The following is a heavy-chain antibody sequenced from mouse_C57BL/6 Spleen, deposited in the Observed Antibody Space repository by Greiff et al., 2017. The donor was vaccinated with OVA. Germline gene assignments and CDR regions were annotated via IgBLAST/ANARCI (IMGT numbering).Heavy chain of an antibody. Sequence: CKATGYTFTGYWIEWVKQRPGHGLEWIGEILPGSGSTNYIEKFKGKATFTADTSSNTAYMQLSSLTTEDSAIYYCASIYGYAMDYWGQGTSVTVSS. D-gene: IGHD1-1*02. CDR1: GYTFTGYW. CDR3: ASIYGYAMDY. V-gene: IGHV1-9*01. J-gene: IGHJ4*01. CDR2: ILPGSGST.